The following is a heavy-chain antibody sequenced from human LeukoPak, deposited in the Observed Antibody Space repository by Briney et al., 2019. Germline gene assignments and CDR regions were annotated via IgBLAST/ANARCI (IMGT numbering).Heavy chain of an antibody. D-gene: IGHD2-21*02. Sequence: SQTLSLTCAISGDSDSSNSAAWTWIRQSPSRGLEWLGRTYYRSKWYNDYALSVKSRIAINPDTSKNQFSLQLNSVTPEDTAVYYCARDRDCGGDCYVFDYWGQGNLVTVSS. CDR3: ARDRDCGGDCYVFDY. V-gene: IGHV6-1*01. CDR1: GDSDSSNSAA. J-gene: IGHJ4*02. CDR2: TYYRSKWYN.